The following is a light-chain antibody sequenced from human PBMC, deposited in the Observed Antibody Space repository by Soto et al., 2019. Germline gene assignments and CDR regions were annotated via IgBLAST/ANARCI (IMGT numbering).Light chain of an antibody. V-gene: IGKV3-15*01. CDR1: QSVSSN. CDR3: QQYNNWPRT. Sequence: EIVMTQSPATLSVSPGERATLSCRASQSVSSNLAWYQQQPGQAPRLLIYGASTRATGIPARFSGSGSGTEFTLTISSLQSEDFAFYYCQQYNNWPRTFGQGTKVEIK. CDR2: GAS. J-gene: IGKJ1*01.